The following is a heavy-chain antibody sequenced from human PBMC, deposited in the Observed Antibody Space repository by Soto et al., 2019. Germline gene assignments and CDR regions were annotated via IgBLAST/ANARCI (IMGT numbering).Heavy chain of an antibody. V-gene: IGHV1-3*01. CDR2: INAGNGNT. J-gene: IGHJ3*02. CDR1: GYTFTSYA. CDR3: ATPEEEYYYDSSGEKVAFDI. Sequence: ASVKVSCKASGYTFTSYAMHWVRQAPGQRLEWMGWINAGNGNTKYSQKFQGRVTITRDTSASTAYMELSSLRSEDTAMYYCATPEEEYYYDSSGEKVAFDIWGQGTMVTVSS. D-gene: IGHD3-22*01.